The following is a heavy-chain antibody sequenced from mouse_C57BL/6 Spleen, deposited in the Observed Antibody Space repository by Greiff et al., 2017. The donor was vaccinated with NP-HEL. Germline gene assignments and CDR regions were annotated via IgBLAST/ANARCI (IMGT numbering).Heavy chain of an antibody. CDR2: IYPGDGDT. CDR1: GYAFSSSW. J-gene: IGHJ4*01. CDR3: ARSYYDGYYVGAMDY. V-gene: IGHV1-82*01. Sequence: QVQLQQSGPELVKPGASVKISCKASGYAFSSSWMNWVKQRPGKGLEWIGRIYPGDGDTNYNGKFKGKATLTADKSSSTAYMQLSSLTSEDSAVYFCARSYYDGYYVGAMDYWGQGTSVTVSS. D-gene: IGHD2-3*01.